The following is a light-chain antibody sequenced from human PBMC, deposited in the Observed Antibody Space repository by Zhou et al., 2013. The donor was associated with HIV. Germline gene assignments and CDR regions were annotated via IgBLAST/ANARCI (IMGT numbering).Light chain of an antibody. J-gene: IGKJ1*01. CDR3: QKYNSAHWT. Sequence: DIQMTQSPSSLSASVGDRVTITCQASQDISNYLNWYQQKPGKAPKLLIYDASNLETGVPSRFSGSGSGTDFTLTITSLQPEDVATYYCQKYNSAHWTFGQGTKVEI. CDR2: DAS. CDR1: QDISNY. V-gene: IGKV1-33*01.